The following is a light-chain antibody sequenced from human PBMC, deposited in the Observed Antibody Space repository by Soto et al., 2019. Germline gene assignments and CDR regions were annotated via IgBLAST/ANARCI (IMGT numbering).Light chain of an antibody. Sequence: QSVLTQPASVSGSPGQSITISCTGTSSDVGAYNYVSWYQQHPGKAPKLMIYEVSNRPSGVSNRFSGSKSGNTASLTISGLQAEDEADYYCGSYINTRIPVVFGGGTKVTVL. CDR3: GSYINTRIPVV. CDR1: SSDVGAYNY. CDR2: EVS. J-gene: IGLJ2*01. V-gene: IGLV2-14*01.